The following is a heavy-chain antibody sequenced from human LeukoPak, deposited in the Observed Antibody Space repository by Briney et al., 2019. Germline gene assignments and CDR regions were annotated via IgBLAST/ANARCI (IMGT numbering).Heavy chain of an antibody. Sequence: ASVNVSCKASGYTFTSYGISWVRQAPGQGLEWMGCISTHNGNKNYAQKLQGRVTMTTGKYTSKAYMEMRSVRYDDTAVYYCERGGYCSSTSCHNWFDAWGQGTMVTVSS. V-gene: IGHV1-18*01. J-gene: IGHJ5*02. CDR2: ISTHNGNK. CDR1: GYTFTSYG. CDR3: ERGGYCSSTSCHNWFDA. D-gene: IGHD2-2*01.